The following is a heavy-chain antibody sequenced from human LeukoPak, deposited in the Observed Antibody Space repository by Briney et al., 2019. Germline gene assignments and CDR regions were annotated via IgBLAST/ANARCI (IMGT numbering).Heavy chain of an antibody. CDR3: ARGRQLVHDY. Sequence: ASVKVSCKASGYTFTSYGISWVRQAPGQGLEWMGWISAYNGNTNYAQNLQGRVTMTTDTSTRTAYMELRSLTSDDTAVFYCARGRQLVHDYWGQGTLVTVSS. D-gene: IGHD6-13*01. CDR2: ISAYNGNT. V-gene: IGHV1-18*01. CDR1: GYTFTSYG. J-gene: IGHJ4*02.